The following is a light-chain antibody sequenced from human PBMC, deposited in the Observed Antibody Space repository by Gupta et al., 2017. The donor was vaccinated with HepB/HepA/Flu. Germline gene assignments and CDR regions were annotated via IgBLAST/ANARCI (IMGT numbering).Light chain of an antibody. CDR1: QNINIY. Sequence: DIQMTQSPSSLSASVGDSVTITCRASQNINIYLNWYQRKSGKAPKLLIYAASSLQSGVPSRFSGSGSGTDFTLTINRLQPEDFATYYCQQSDITPLTFGQGTKVEIK. V-gene: IGKV1-39*01. CDR3: QQSDITPLT. J-gene: IGKJ1*01. CDR2: AAS.